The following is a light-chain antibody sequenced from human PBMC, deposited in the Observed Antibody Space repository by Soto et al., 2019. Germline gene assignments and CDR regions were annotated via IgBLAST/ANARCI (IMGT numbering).Light chain of an antibody. CDR2: VAS. Sequence: EIVLTQSPGTLSLSPGERATPSCRASQSVSRSYLAWYQQKPGQAPRLLIYVASSRATGIPDRFSGSGSGTDFTLTIRRLEPEDFAVYYCQQYGSSPLTFGGGTKVEIK. CDR3: QQYGSSPLT. CDR1: QSVSRSY. V-gene: IGKV3-20*01. J-gene: IGKJ4*01.